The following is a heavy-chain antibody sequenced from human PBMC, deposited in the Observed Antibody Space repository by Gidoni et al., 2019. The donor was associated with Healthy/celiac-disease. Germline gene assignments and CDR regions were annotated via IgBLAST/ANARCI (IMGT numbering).Heavy chain of an antibody. CDR2: ISSSSSYI. D-gene: IGHD4-17*01. CDR3: ASSYGDYVNWFDP. CDR1: GFTFSSYS. J-gene: IGHJ5*02. Sequence: VQLVESGGGLVKPGGSLRLSCAASGFTFSSYSMNWVRQAPGKGLEWVSSISSSSSYIYYADSVKGRFTISRDNAKNSLYLQMNSLRAEDTAVYYCASSYGDYVNWFDPWGQGTLVTVSS. V-gene: IGHV3-21*01.